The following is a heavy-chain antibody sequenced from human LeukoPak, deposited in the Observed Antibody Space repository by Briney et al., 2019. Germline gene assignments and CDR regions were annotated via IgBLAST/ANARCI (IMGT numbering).Heavy chain of an antibody. Sequence: ASVKVSCKASGYTFTGYYMHWVRQAPGQGLEWMGWINPNSGGTNYAQNFQGRVTMTRDTSITTAYMELSRLRSDDTAVYYCARSYFLSGNYYTDYWGQGTLVTVSS. CDR1: GYTFTGYY. V-gene: IGHV1-2*02. J-gene: IGHJ4*02. CDR2: INPNSGGT. CDR3: ARSYFLSGNYYTDY. D-gene: IGHD3-10*01.